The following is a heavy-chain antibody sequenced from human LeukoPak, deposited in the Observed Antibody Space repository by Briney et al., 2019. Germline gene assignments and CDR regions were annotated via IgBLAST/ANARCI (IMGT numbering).Heavy chain of an antibody. V-gene: IGHV4-39*02. CDR3: ARRQLHYDFWSGDDWYFDL. CDR1: GGSISSSSYY. Sequence: SETLSLTCTVSGGSISSSSYYWGWIRQPPGKGLEWIGNIFYTGGTYYNPSLKSRVTMPKGTSRNHFSLGLSSVTAADTAVYYCARRQLHYDFWSGDDWYFDLWGRGTLVTVSS. CDR2: IFYTGGT. D-gene: IGHD3-3*01. J-gene: IGHJ2*01.